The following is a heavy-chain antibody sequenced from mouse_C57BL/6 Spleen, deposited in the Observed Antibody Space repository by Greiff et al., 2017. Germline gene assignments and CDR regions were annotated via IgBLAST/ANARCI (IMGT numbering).Heavy chain of an antibody. V-gene: IGHV1-19*01. D-gene: IGHD1-2*01. CDR3: AKWEITTAGLAY. CDR2: INPYNGGT. Sequence: VQLQQSGPVLVKPGASVKMSCKASGYTFTDYYMNWVKQSHGKSLEWIGVINPYNGGTSYNQKFKGKATLTVDKSSSPAYMELNSLTSESSAVNNCAKWEITTAGLAYGGQGTLVTVSA. J-gene: IGHJ3*01. CDR1: GYTFTDYY.